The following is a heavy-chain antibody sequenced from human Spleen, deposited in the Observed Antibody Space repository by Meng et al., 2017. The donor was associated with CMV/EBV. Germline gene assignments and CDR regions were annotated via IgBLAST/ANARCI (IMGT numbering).Heavy chain of an antibody. CDR2: IFYTGST. V-gene: IGHV4-59*12. J-gene: IGHJ3*02. Sequence: GSLRLSCTVSGGSIDNFYWSWVRQSPGKGLEWIGYIFYTGSTTYNPSLQSRVSISVDTSKNQFSLKLSSMTAADTAVYYCAREDRAFDIWGQGTMVTVSS. D-gene: IGHD3-10*01. CDR3: AREDRAFDI. CDR1: GGSIDNFY.